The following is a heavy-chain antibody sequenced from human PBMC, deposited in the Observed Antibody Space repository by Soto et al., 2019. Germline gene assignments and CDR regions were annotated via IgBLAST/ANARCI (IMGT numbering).Heavy chain of an antibody. CDR2: ISWDGGST. CDR3: AKDRVVANCYYYYGMDV. J-gene: IGHJ6*02. Sequence: GGSLRLSCAASGFTFDDYTMHWVRQAPGKGLEWVSLISWDGGSTYYADSVKGRFTISRDNSKNSLYLLMNSLRTEDTALYYCAKDRVVANCYYYYGMDVWGQGTTVTVSS. V-gene: IGHV3-43*01. D-gene: IGHD2-15*01. CDR1: GFTFDDYT.